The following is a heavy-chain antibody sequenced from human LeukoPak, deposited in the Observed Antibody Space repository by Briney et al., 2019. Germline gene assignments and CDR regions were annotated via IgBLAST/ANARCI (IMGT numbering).Heavy chain of an antibody. CDR3: ARDVLAAGATGTFDI. CDR1: GFTFSSYA. V-gene: IGHV3-23*01. Sequence: GGSLRLSCAASGFTFSSYAMSWVRQAPGKGLVWVSHINADEDRAAYADSVKGRFTISRDNAKTSLYLQMNSLRAEDTAVYYCARDVLAAGATGTFDIWGQGTMVTVSS. J-gene: IGHJ3*02. CDR2: INADEDRA. D-gene: IGHD1-14*01.